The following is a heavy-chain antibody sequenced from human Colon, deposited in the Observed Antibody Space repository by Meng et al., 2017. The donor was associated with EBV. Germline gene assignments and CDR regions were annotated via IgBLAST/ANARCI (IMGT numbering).Heavy chain of an antibody. CDR1: GDSISNNW. CDR3: ARNGDYNPGLY. D-gene: IGHD4-17*01. V-gene: IGHV4-4*02. Sequence: QGQLQESGPGLGKPSRTLSLTSAVSGDSISNNWWSWVRQPPGKGLEWIGEIYHSGTTNYNPSLRSRVTISVDKSKNQFSLQLTSVTAADTAVYYCARNGDYNPGLYWGQGTLVTVSS. CDR2: IYHSGTT. J-gene: IGHJ4*02.